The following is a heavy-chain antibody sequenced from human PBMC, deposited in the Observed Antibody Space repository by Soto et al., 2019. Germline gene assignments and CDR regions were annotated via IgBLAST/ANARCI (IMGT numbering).Heavy chain of an antibody. D-gene: IGHD1-20*01. CDR3: ARVKGYNWNPDVNHYYYYGMDV. V-gene: IGHV1-46*01. J-gene: IGHJ6*02. Sequence: ASVKVSCKASGYTFTSDYMHWVRQAPGQGLEWMGIINPSGGSTSYAQKFQGRVTMTRDTSTSTVYMELSSLRSEDTAVYYCARVKGYNWNPDVNHYYYYGMDVWGQGTTVTVSS. CDR2: INPSGGST. CDR1: GYTFTSDY.